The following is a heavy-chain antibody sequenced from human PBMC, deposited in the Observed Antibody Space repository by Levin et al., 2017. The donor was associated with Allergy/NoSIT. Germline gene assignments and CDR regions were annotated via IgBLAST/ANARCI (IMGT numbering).Heavy chain of an antibody. V-gene: IGHV4-59*01. CDR1: GGSISSYY. J-gene: IGHJ6*03. CDR2: IYYSGST. D-gene: IGHD3-10*01. Sequence: SETLSLTCTVSGGSISSYYWSWIRQPPGKGLEWIGYIYYSGSTNYNPSLKSRVTISVDTSKNQFSLKLSSVTAADTAVYYCARDRPNYYGSGRMGYYYYMDVWGKGTTVTVSS. CDR3: ARDRPNYYGSGRMGYYYYMDV.